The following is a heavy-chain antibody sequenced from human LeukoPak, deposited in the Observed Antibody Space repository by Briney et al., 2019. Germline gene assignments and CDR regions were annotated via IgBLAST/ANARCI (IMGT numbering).Heavy chain of an antibody. CDR3: ARRLTTASFDY. D-gene: IGHD4-11*01. CDR2: IFHGDSDD. J-gene: IGHJ4*02. CDR1: GFSFNNYW. Sequence: GESLKISCGGSGFSFNNYWIVWVRQVPGERLEWRVVIFHGDSDDRYSPSFQGLVTISVNNSISTAFLQRGILKAADTAMYYCARRLTTASFDYWGQGTLVTVSS. V-gene: IGHV5-51*01.